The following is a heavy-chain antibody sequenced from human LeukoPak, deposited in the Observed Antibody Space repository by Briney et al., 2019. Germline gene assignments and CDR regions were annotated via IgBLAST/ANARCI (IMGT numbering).Heavy chain of an antibody. CDR1: GFTFSSYW. CDR2: IKQDGSEK. J-gene: IGHJ4*02. D-gene: IGHD3-9*01. Sequence: TGGSLRLSCAASGFTFSSYWMSWVRQAPGKGLEWVANIKQDGSEKYYVDSVKGRFTISRDNAKNSLYLQMNSLRAEDTAVYYCARRGSHYDILTGYLYYFDYWGQGTLVTVSS. CDR3: ARRGSHYDILTGYLYYFDY. V-gene: IGHV3-7*01.